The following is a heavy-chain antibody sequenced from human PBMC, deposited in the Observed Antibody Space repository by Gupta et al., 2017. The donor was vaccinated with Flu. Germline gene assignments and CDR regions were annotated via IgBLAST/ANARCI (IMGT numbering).Heavy chain of an antibody. D-gene: IGHD1-1*01. CDR1: GYSISRGYY. V-gene: IGHV4-38-2*01. CDR2: IYHSGST. CDR3: ARSGLYETQTKEMDY. J-gene: IGHJ4*02. Sequence: QVQLQESGPGLVKPSETLSLTCAVSGYSISRGYYWGWIRQPPGKGLDWIGSIYHSGSTYYNPSLKSRVTISVDTSKNQFSLKLSSVTAADTAVYYCARSGLYETQTKEMDYWGQGTLVTVSS.